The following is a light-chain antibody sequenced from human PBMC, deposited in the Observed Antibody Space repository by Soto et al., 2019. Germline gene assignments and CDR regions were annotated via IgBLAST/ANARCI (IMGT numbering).Light chain of an antibody. CDR3: QHYGTSREFP. CDR2: GAS. Sequence: EVVVTQSPGTLSLSPGERATLSCRASQRISSSFLAWFQQKPGQAPRLLMYGASSRATGFPDRFSGSGSGKDFTLTVCRLEPEDFAVYFCQHYGTSREFPFGPGTKVDFK. CDR1: QRISSSF. V-gene: IGKV3-20*01. J-gene: IGKJ3*01.